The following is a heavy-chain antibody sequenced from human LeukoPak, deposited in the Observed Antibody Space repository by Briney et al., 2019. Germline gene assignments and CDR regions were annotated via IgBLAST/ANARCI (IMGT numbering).Heavy chain of an antibody. CDR3: ARVRDSRYYFDY. D-gene: IGHD5-24*01. CDR2: IKEDGSES. Sequence: GGSLRLSCAASGFIFSTYWMTWVRQAPGKGLEWVANIKEDGSESHYVDSVKGRFTISRDNAKNSLYLQMNSLRAEDTAVYYCARVRDSRYYFDYWGQGTLVTVSS. J-gene: IGHJ4*02. CDR1: GFIFSTYW. V-gene: IGHV3-7*01.